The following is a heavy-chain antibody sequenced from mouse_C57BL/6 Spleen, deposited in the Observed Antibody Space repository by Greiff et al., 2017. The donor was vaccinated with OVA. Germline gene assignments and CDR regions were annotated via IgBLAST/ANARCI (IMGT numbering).Heavy chain of an antibody. CDR3: ARDGYDGGSMDY. CDR2: IYPGDGDT. Sequence: VQVVESGAELVKPGASVKISCKASGYAFSRYWMNWVKQRPGKGLEWIGQIYPGDGDTNYNGKFKGKATLTADKSSSTAYMQLSSLTSEDSAVYFCARDGYDGGSMDYWGQGTSVTVSS. V-gene: IGHV1-80*01. J-gene: IGHJ4*01. CDR1: GYAFSRYW. D-gene: IGHD2-2*01.